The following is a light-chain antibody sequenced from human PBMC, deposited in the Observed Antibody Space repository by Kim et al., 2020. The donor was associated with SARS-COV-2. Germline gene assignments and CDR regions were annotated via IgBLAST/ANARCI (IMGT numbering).Light chain of an antibody. V-gene: IGKV3-15*01. Sequence: SVSSSEGTTLSRRARQRVAYHLPWYLQKPAQAPRLLLYGTSTRAAGIPARYSDSWSGTEFTLTNSSLQSEDFAVYYCQQDNDWSYTFCQGTKLEI. CDR3: QQDNDWSYT. J-gene: IGKJ2*01. CDR2: GTS. CDR1: QRVAYH.